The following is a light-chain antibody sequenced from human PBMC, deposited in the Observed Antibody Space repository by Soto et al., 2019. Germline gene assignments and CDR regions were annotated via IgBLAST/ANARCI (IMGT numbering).Light chain of an antibody. CDR2: ATS. CDR1: QRINSY. CDR3: QQSSSNPRT. V-gene: IGKV1-39*01. Sequence: IQMTHSPSSLSASVRESVSRTCRASQRINSYLNWYQRKPGKAPQLLIYATSTLQSGVPARFSGSGSGTDFTLTISSLKPEDFATYFCQQSSSNPRTFGQGTKVDI. J-gene: IGKJ1*01.